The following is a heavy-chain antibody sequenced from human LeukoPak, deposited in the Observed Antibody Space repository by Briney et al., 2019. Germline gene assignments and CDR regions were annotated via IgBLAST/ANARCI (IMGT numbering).Heavy chain of an antibody. CDR3: ARGTPYSSGWYLYYYYGMDV. J-gene: IGHJ6*02. D-gene: IGHD6-19*01. V-gene: IGHV4-34*01. CDR2: INHSGST. Sequence: KPSETLSLTCAVYGGSFSGYYWSWIRRPPGKGLEWIGEINHSGSTNYNPSLKSRVTISVDTSKNQFSLKLSSVTAADTAVYYCARGTPYSSGWYLYYYYGMDVWGQGTTVTVSS. CDR1: GGSFSGYY.